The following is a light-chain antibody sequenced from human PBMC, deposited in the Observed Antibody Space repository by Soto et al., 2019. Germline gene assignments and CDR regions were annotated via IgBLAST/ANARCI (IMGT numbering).Light chain of an antibody. Sequence: QSALTQPASVSGSPGQSITISCTGTSSDVGGYNYVSWYQQHPGKAPKLMIYEVSNRPSGVSNRFSGSKSGNTASLTISGLQAEDEADYFCTSYTSSNKVVFGGGTKVTVL. CDR3: TSYTSSNKVV. V-gene: IGLV2-14*01. J-gene: IGLJ2*01. CDR1: SSDVGGYNY. CDR2: EVS.